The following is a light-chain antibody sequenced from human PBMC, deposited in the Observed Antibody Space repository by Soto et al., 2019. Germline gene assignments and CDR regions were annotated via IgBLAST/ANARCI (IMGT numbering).Light chain of an antibody. CDR3: CSYAGSYTFNFV. CDR1: SSDVGGYNY. V-gene: IGLV2-11*01. CDR2: DVS. Sequence: LTQPRSVSGSPGQSVTISCTGTSSDVGGYNYVSWYQQHPGKAPKLMIYDVSKRPSGVPDRFSGSKSGNTASLTISGLQAEDEADYYCCSYAGSYTFNFVFGTGTKVTVL. J-gene: IGLJ1*01.